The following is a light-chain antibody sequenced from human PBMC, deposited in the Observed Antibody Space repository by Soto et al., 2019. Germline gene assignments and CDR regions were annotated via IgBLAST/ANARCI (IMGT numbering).Light chain of an antibody. Sequence: ELGLAQSPGTLSLSPVDRATLSCRAGQSVSSSSLAWYQQKPGQAPRLLIYGASTRATGIPARFSGSGSGTEFTLTISSLQSEDFAVYYCQQYNNWPPITFGQGTRLEIK. V-gene: IGKV3-15*01. CDR2: GAS. CDR1: QSVSSS. J-gene: IGKJ5*01. CDR3: QQYNNWPPIT.